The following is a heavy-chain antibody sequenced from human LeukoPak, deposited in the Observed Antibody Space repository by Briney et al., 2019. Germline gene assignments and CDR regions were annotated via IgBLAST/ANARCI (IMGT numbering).Heavy chain of an antibody. V-gene: IGHV1-69*06. J-gene: IGHJ4*02. D-gene: IGHD6-19*01. CDR1: GGTFSSYA. Sequence: GASVKVSCKASGGTFSSYAISWVRQAPGQGLEWIGGIIPIFGTANYAQKFQGRVTITADKSTSTAYMELSSLRSEDTAVYYCARGEWLVRYFDYWGQGTLVTVSS. CDR2: IIPIFGTA. CDR3: ARGEWLVRYFDY.